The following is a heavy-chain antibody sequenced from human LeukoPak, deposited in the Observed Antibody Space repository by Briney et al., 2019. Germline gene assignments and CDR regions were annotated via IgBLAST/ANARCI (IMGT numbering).Heavy chain of an antibody. D-gene: IGHD3/OR15-3a*01. CDR1: GASISSHY. J-gene: IGHJ6*03. Sequence: SETLSLTCAVSGASISSHYWSWIRQPPGKGLKWIGYTSGSISDNPSLKSRVAVSVDPSQNQVSLSLTSVTAADTAVYYCARVLAIFGLDTTDFYMDVWGKGTTVTVSS. CDR2: TSGSI. CDR3: ARVLAIFGLDTTDFYMDV. V-gene: IGHV4-59*11.